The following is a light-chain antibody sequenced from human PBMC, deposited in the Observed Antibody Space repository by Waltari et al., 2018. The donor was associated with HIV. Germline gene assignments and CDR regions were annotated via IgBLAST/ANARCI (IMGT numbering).Light chain of an antibody. CDR3: CPYAGSSYV. Sequence: QSALTQPPSVPGSPGQSVTIPCTGTSSDVGAYNDVSWYQHTPGKAPKLMIYDVTNRPSVVPDRFSGSKSGNTASLTISGLQAEDEADYYCCPYAGSSYVFGTGTNVTVL. CDR1: SSDVGAYND. V-gene: IGLV2-11*01. CDR2: DVT. J-gene: IGLJ1*01.